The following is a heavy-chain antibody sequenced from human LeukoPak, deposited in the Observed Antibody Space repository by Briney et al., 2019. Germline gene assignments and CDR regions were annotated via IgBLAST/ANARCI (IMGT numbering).Heavy chain of an antibody. V-gene: IGHV3-48*03. CDR1: GFTFSSYE. CDR2: ISSSGSTI. Sequence: PGGPLRLSCAASGFTFSSYEMNWVRQAPGKGLEWVSYISSSGSTIYYADSVKGRFTISRDNAKNSLHLQMNSLRAEDTAVYYCARVAPYYDSSGYYFSHFDYWGQGTLVTVSS. J-gene: IGHJ4*02. CDR3: ARVAPYYDSSGYYFSHFDY. D-gene: IGHD3-22*01.